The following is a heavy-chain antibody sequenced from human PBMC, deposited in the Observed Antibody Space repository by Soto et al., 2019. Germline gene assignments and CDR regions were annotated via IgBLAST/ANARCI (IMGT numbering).Heavy chain of an antibody. CDR1: GFTFSSYW. CDR3: ARATAGSGSYYNVPSFDY. V-gene: IGHV3-7*01. Sequence: GGSLRLSCAASGFTFSSYWMSWVRQAPGKGLEWVANIKQDGSEKYYVDSVKGRFTISRDNSKNTLYLQMNSLRAEDTAVYYCARATAGSGSYYNVPSFDYWGQGTLVTVSS. J-gene: IGHJ4*02. CDR2: IKQDGSEK. D-gene: IGHD3-10*01.